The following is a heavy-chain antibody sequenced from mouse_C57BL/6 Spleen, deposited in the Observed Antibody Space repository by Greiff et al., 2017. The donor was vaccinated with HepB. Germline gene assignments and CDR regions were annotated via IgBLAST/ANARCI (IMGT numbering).Heavy chain of an antibody. CDR3: ARLAQATYFDY. CDR2: ISSGGSYT. V-gene: IGHV5-6*01. Sequence: EVKVVESGGDLVKPGGSLKLSCAASGFTFSSYGMSWVRQTPDKRLEWVATISSGGSYTYYPDSVKGRFTISRDNAKNTLYLQMSSLKSEDTAMYYCARLAQATYFDYWGQGTTLTVSS. J-gene: IGHJ2*01. CDR1: GFTFSSYG. D-gene: IGHD3-2*02.